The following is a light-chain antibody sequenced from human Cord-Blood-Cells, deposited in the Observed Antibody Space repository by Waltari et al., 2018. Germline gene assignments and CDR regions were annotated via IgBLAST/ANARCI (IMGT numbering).Light chain of an antibody. V-gene: IGLV9-49*01. CDR1: SGYSNYK. J-gene: IGLJ2*01. Sequence: QPVLTQPPSASASLGASVTLTCPLSSGYSNYKVDWHQQRPGKGPRFVMRVGTGGIVGSKGDGIPDRFSVLGSGLNRYLTIKNIQEEDESDYHCGADHGSGSNFSVVFGGGTKLTVL. CDR2: VGTGGIVG. CDR3: GADHGSGSNFSVV.